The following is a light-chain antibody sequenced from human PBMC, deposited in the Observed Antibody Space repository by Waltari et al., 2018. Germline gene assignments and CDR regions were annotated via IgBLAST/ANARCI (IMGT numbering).Light chain of an antibody. V-gene: IGLV2-18*02. CDR1: SSDVGGYNR. J-gene: IGLJ1*01. Sequence: QSALTQPPSVSGSPGQSVTISCTGTSSDVGGYNRVSWYQQPPATAPKLLIYEVSKRPSGVPDRFSGSKSGNTASLTISWLQAEDEADYYCNSYKTGSSYVFGTGTKVTVL. CDR2: EVS. CDR3: NSYKTGSSYV.